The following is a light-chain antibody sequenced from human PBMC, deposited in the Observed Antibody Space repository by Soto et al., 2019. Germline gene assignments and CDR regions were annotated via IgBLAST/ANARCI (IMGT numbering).Light chain of an antibody. Sequence: QSVLTQPASVSGSPGQSITISCTGSNTDIGNYDYVSWYQQHPDKAPKLVIYEVNNRPSGFSDRFSGSKSGNTASLTISGLRTEDEADYYCAAWDDSLNGRVFGGGTKLTVL. J-gene: IGLJ3*02. V-gene: IGLV2-14*01. CDR3: AAWDDSLNGRV. CDR2: EVN. CDR1: NTDIGNYDY.